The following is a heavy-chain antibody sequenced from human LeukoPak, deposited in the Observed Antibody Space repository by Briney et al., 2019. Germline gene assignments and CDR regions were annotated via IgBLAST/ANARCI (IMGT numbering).Heavy chain of an antibody. CDR2: ICYTGST. D-gene: IGHD6-13*01. CDR3: ARQSPLAAAGTFDY. V-gene: IGHV4-59*01. J-gene: IGHJ4*02. Sequence: SETLSLTCTVSGGSISSYYWSWIRQPPGKGLEWIGYICYTGSTNYNPSLKSRVTISVDTSKNQFSLRVRSVTAADTAIYYCARQSPLAAAGTFDYWGQGTLVTVSS. CDR1: GGSISSYY.